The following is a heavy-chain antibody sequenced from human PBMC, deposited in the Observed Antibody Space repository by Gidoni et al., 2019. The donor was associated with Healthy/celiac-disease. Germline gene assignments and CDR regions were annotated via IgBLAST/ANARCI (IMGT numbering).Heavy chain of an antibody. CDR3: ARCIAVAGNYYYYGMDV. D-gene: IGHD6-19*01. CDR1: GYTFPGYY. J-gene: IGHJ6*02. CDR2: INPNSGGT. Sequence: QVQLVQSGAEVKKPGASVKVSCKASGYTFPGYYMHWVRQAPGQGLEWMGWINPNSGGTNYAQKFQGRVTMTRDTSISTAYMELSRLRSDDTAVYYCARCIAVAGNYYYYGMDVWGQGTTVTVSS. V-gene: IGHV1-2*02.